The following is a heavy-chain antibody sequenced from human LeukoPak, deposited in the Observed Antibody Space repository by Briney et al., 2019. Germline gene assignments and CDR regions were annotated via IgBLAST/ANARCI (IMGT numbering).Heavy chain of an antibody. Sequence: SVKVSCKASGGTFSSYAISWVRQAPGQGLEWMGGIIPIFGTANYAQKFQGRATITADESTSTAYMELSGLRSEDTAVYYCARGSWFGEFPFDYWGQGTLVTVSS. V-gene: IGHV1-69*13. CDR3: ARGSWFGEFPFDY. J-gene: IGHJ4*02. CDR1: GGTFSSYA. D-gene: IGHD3-10*01. CDR2: IIPIFGTA.